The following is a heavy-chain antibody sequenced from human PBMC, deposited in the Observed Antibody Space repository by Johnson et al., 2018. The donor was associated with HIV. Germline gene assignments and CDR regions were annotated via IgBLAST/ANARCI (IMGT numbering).Heavy chain of an antibody. J-gene: IGHJ3*02. D-gene: IGHD2-21*02. CDR1: GFTFDDYG. V-gene: IGHV3-20*04. CDR3: AKVGPGGYCGGDCYPGAFDI. CDR2: INWNGGST. Sequence: VQLVESGGGVVRPGGSLRLSCAASGFTFDDYGMSWVRQAPGKGLEWVSGINWNGGSTGYADSVKGRFTISRANAKNSLYLQMYSLRAEDTAVYYCAKVGPGGYCGGDCYPGAFDIWGQGTMVTVSS.